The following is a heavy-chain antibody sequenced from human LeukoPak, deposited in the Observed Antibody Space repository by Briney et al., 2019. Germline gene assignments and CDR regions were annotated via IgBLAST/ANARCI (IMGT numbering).Heavy chain of an antibody. CDR1: GYSFTNYW. V-gene: IGHV5-51*01. D-gene: IGHD3-22*01. Sequence: GESLKISCKGSGYSFTNYWIGWVRQMPGKGLEWMGIIYPGDSDTRHSPSFQGQVTISADKSISTAYLQWSSLKASDTAMYYCASPTSGDTSGYYYWGQGTLVTVSS. CDR3: ASPTSGDTSGYYY. CDR2: IYPGDSDT. J-gene: IGHJ4*02.